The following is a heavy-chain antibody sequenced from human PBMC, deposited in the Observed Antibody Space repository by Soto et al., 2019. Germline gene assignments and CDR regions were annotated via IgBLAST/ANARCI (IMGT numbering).Heavy chain of an antibody. D-gene: IGHD3-22*01. CDR3: ARTDYDSSGRDAFDI. Sequence: QVQLQQWGAGLLKPSETLSLTCAVYGGSFSGYYWSWIRQPPGKGLEWIGEINHSGSTNYNPSLKSRVTISVDTSKNQFSLKLSSVTAVDTAVYYCARTDYDSSGRDAFDIWGQGTMVTVSS. CDR2: INHSGST. J-gene: IGHJ3*02. V-gene: IGHV4-34*01. CDR1: GGSFSGYY.